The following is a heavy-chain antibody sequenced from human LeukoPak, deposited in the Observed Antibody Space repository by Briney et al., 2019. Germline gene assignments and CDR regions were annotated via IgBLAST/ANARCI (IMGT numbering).Heavy chain of an antibody. Sequence: GGSLRLSCTVSGFTVSSNSMSWVRQAPGKGLEWVSFIYSDNTHYSDSVKGRFTISRDNSKNTLYLQMNSLRAEDTAVYYCARETAYYYDSSGYDFDYWGQGTLVTVSS. V-gene: IGHV3-53*01. D-gene: IGHD3-22*01. CDR1: GFTVSSNS. J-gene: IGHJ4*02. CDR2: IYSDNT. CDR3: ARETAYYYDSSGYDFDY.